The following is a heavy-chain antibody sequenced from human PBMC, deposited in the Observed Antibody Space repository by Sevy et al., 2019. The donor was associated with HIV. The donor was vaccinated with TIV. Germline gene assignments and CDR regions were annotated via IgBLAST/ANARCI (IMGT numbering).Heavy chain of an antibody. Sequence: ASVQVSCKASGGTFSSYAISWVRQAPGQGLEWMGGIIPIFGTANYAQKLQGRVTITADVSPSTAYMELISLRSEDTAVYYCARDNSAEDSVDIWGQGTMVTVSS. V-gene: IGHV1-69*13. D-gene: IGHD2-2*01. CDR2: IIPIFGTA. J-gene: IGHJ3*02. CDR1: GGTFSSYA. CDR3: ARDNSAEDSVDI.